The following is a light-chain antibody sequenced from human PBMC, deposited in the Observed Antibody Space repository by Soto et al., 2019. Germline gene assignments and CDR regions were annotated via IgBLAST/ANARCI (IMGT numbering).Light chain of an antibody. CDR1: QSLTNNY. CDR3: QQYGSSLPVT. V-gene: IGKV3-20*01. J-gene: IGKJ4*01. Sequence: EIVLTQSPGTLSLSPGERATLSCRASQSLTNNYLAWYQQKPGQAPMLLIYAASSRATGIPDRFSGSGSEADFTLNISRLEPEDFAVYYCQQYGSSLPVTFGGGTNVEIK. CDR2: AAS.